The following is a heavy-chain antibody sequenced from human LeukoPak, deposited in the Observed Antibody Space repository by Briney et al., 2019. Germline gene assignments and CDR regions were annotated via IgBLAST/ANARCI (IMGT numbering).Heavy chain of an antibody. V-gene: IGHV3-7*01. J-gene: IGHJ4*02. CDR2: IHEAGSDK. Sequence: ETLSLTCTVSGASVSTHYWTWVRQPPGKGLEWVANIHEAGSDKSYVDSVKGRFTISRDNARNSLYLQMNGLRAEDTAVYYCARDIPRSGSYEFDSWGQGTLVTVSS. CDR1: GASVSTHY. D-gene: IGHD1-26*01. CDR3: ARDIPRSGSYEFDS.